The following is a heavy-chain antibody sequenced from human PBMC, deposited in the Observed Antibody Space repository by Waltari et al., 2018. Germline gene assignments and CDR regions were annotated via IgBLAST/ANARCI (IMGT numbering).Heavy chain of an antibody. V-gene: IGHV1-69*13. CDR3: ARGGVATISSPRY. D-gene: IGHD5-12*01. CDR1: GYTFTDFY. CDR2: IIPIFGTA. Sequence: VQLVQSGAEVKKPGATVKLSCRVSGYTFTDFYMHWVRQAPGQGLEWMGGIIPIFGTANYAQKFQGRVTITADESTSTAYMELSSLRSEDTAVYYCARGGVATISSPRYWGQGTLVTVSS. J-gene: IGHJ4*02.